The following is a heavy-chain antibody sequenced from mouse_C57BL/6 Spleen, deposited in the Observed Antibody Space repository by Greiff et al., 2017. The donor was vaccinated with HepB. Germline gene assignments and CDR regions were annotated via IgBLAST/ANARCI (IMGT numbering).Heavy chain of an antibody. CDR1: GYTFTSYW. Sequence: VQLQQPGAELVKPGASVKLSCKASGYTFTSYWMHWVKQRPGQGLEWIGMIHPNSGSTNYNEKFKSKATLTVDKSSSTAYMQLSSLTSEDSAVYYCGRGPYYYAMDYWGQGTSVTVSS. CDR2: IHPNSGST. CDR3: GRGPYYYAMDY. V-gene: IGHV1-64*01. J-gene: IGHJ4*01. D-gene: IGHD2-10*01.